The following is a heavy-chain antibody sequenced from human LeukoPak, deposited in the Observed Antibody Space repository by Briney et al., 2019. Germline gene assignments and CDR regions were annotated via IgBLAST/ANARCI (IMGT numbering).Heavy chain of an antibody. CDR2: INWDGGST. Sequence: PGGSLRLSCAAYGGTFDDYGMSWVRQAPGKGLEWVSGINWDGGSTDYADSVKGRFTISRDNAKNSLYLQMNSLGEGDPCERCGQGSRNRCGNYYYVGCFDPWGQGTLVTVSS. CDR3: QGSRNRCGNYYYVGCFDP. D-gene: IGHD3-16*01. J-gene: IGHJ5*02. V-gene: IGHV3-20*01. CDR1: GGTFDDYG.